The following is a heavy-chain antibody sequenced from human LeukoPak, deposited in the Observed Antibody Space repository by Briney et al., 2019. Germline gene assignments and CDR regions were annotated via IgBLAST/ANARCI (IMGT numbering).Heavy chain of an antibody. V-gene: IGHV3-64*01. CDR2: ISSNGGST. CDR1: GFTFSRYA. CDR3: ARDRESDLWIGYRYYYYYYGMDV. J-gene: IGHJ6*02. D-gene: IGHD3-3*01. Sequence: GGSLRLSCAASGFTFSRYAMHWVRQAPGKGLEYVSAISSNGGSTYYAHSVKRRFTISRDNSKNTLYLQMGSLRAEDMAVYYCARDRESDLWIGYRYYYYYYGMDVWGQGTTVTVSS.